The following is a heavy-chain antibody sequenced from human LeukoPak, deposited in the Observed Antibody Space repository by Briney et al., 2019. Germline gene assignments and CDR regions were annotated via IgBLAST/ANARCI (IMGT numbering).Heavy chain of an antibody. CDR3: AKVSPIAAFGAFDI. D-gene: IGHD6-13*01. V-gene: IGHV3-9*01. CDR2: ISWNSGSI. CDR1: GFTFDDYA. J-gene: IGHJ3*02. Sequence: PGRSLRLSCAASGFTFDDYAMHWVRQAPGKGLEWVSGISWNSGSIGYADSVKGRFTISRDNAKNSLYLHMNSLRAEDTALYYCAKVSPIAAFGAFDIWGQGTMVTVSS.